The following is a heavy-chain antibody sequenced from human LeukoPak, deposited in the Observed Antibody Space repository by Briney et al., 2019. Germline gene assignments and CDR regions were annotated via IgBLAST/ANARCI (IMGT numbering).Heavy chain of an antibody. CDR3: ARGGYSYYDSDFDY. V-gene: IGHV4-59*08. D-gene: IGHD5-12*01. Sequence: SETLSLTCTVSGGSISSYYWSWIRQPPGKGLEWIGYIYYSGSTNYNPSLKSRVTISVDTSKNQFSLKLSSVTAADTAVYYCARGGYSYYDSDFDYWGQGTLVTVSS. CDR2: IYYSGST. CDR1: GGSISSYY. J-gene: IGHJ4*02.